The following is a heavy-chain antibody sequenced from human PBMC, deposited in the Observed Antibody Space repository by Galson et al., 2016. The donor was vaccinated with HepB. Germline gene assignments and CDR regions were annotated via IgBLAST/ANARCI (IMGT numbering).Heavy chain of an antibody. Sequence: SLRLSCAASGFTFSSYAMNWVRQAPGKGLEWVSGMSGGGDSTDYADSVKGRFTISRDNSKNTLYLQMNSLRAEDTAVYYCAKYRQGDFDYWGQGTLVTVSS. V-gene: IGHV3-23*01. CDR3: AKYRQGDFDY. CDR2: MSGGGDST. D-gene: IGHD3-16*02. J-gene: IGHJ4*02. CDR1: GFTFSSYA.